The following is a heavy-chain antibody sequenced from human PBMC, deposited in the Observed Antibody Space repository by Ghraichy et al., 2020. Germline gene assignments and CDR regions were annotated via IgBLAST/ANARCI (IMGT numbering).Heavy chain of an antibody. V-gene: IGHV3-30*02. CDR2: IRYDGSNK. Sequence: GGSLRLPCAASGFTFSSYGMHWVRQAPGKGLEWVAFIRYDGSNKYYADSVKGRFTISRDNSKNTLYLQMNSLRAEDTAVYYCAKDPSVSQSLDYWGQGTLVTVSS. CDR3: AKDPSVSQSLDY. J-gene: IGHJ4*02. D-gene: IGHD3-16*02. CDR1: GFTFSSYG.